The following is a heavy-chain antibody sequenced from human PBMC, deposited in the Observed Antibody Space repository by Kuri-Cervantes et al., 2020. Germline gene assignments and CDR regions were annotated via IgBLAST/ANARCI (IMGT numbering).Heavy chain of an antibody. CDR2: IWYDGSNK. Sequence: GESLKISCAASGFTFSSYAMHWVRQAPGKGLEWVAVIWYDGSNKYYADSVKGRFTISRDNSKNTLYLQMNSLRAEDTAVYYCARDPEIAAAGTGWYYYGMDVWGQGTTVTVSS. CDR1: GFTFSSYA. V-gene: IGHV3-33*08. CDR3: ARDPEIAAAGTGWYYYGMDV. D-gene: IGHD6-13*01. J-gene: IGHJ6*02.